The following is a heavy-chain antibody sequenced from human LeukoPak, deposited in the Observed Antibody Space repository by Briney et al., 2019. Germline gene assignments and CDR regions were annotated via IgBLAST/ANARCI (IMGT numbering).Heavy chain of an antibody. CDR3: TKGTIWLPFDY. CDR1: GFTFSNYA. J-gene: IGHJ4*02. V-gene: IGHV3-23*01. D-gene: IGHD5-18*01. CDR2: ISGSGGST. Sequence: GSLRLSCAASGFTFSNYAMSWARQAPGKGLEWVSAISGSGGSTYYADSVKGRFTISRDNSKNTLYLQMNSLRAEDTAVYYCTKGTIWLPFDYWGQGTLVTVSS.